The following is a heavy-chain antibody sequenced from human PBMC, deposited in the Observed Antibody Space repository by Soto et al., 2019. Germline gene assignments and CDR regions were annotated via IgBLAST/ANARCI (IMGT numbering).Heavy chain of an antibody. V-gene: IGHV1-18*01. D-gene: IGHD3-3*02. Sequence: ASVKVSFKGSGFRFSNYGFNWVRQAPGQGLEWVGWVSAYNGYTKSAQNFQDRLIMTTDTSTNTAYMELRGLRPDDTALYYCARGTSIAVSGGRWDEGRLVSVSS. CDR1: GFRFSNYG. J-gene: IGHJ4*02. CDR3: ARGTSIAVSGGR. CDR2: VSAYNGYT.